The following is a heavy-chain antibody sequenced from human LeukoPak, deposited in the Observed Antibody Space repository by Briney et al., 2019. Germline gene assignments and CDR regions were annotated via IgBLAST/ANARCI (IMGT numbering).Heavy chain of an antibody. CDR3: ARGYPVTMVRRPPGWFDP. V-gene: IGHV4-61*02. CDR2: IYTSGST. CDR1: GGSISSGSYY. D-gene: IGHD3-10*01. Sequence: PSETLSLTCTVSGGSISSGSYYWSWIRQPAGKGLEWIGRIYTSGSTNYNPSLKSRVTISVDTSKNQFSLKLSSVTAADTAVYYCARGYPVTMVRRPPGWFDPWGQGTLVTVSS. J-gene: IGHJ5*02.